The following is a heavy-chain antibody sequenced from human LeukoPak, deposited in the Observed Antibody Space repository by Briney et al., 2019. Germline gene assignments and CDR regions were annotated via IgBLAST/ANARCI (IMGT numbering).Heavy chain of an antibody. D-gene: IGHD4-17*01. Sequence: GRSLRLSCAASGFTFSNAWMSWVRQAPGKGLEWVGRIKSKTDGGTTDYAAPVKGRFTISRDDSKNTLYLQMNSLKTEDTAVYYCTRDSYGDLRYDYWGQGTLVTVSS. V-gene: IGHV3-15*01. J-gene: IGHJ4*02. CDR1: GFTFSNAW. CDR2: IKSKTDGGTT. CDR3: TRDSYGDLRYDY.